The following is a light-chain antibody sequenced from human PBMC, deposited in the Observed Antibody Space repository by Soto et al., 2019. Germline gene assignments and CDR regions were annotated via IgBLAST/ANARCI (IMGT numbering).Light chain of an antibody. CDR1: QSISSY. CDR2: ATS. V-gene: IGKV1-39*01. CDR3: QQSYTTPLFT. Sequence: DIQMTQSPSSLSASVGDRVTITCRASQSISSYLNWYQQKPGKAPNLLIYATSSLQSGVPSRFSGGGSGTDFTLTISSLQPEDFATYYCQQSYTTPLFTFGPGTKVDIK. J-gene: IGKJ3*01.